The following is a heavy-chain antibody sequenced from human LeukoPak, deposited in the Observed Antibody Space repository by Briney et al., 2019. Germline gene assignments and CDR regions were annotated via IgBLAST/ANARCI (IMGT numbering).Heavy chain of an antibody. D-gene: IGHD2-2*02. CDR1: GGSISSYY. Sequence: SETLSLTCSVSGGSISSYYWFWIRQPPGKGLEWIGYFYYSGSTIYNPSLKSRVTISVDTSKNQCSLKVNSVTAADTAVYYCARGLRSGYCSSTSCYRGYWFDPWGQGTLVTVSS. V-gene: IGHV4-59*01. CDR2: FYYSGST. J-gene: IGHJ5*02. CDR3: ARGLRSGYCSSTSCYRGYWFDP.